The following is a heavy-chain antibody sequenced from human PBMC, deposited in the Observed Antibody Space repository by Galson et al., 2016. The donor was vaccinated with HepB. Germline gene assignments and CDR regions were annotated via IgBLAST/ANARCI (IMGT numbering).Heavy chain of an antibody. CDR3: ARDGVLRFPGGDGMDV. CDR2: ISYNGSST. D-gene: IGHD3-3*01. CDR1: GFIFSSYA. V-gene: IGHV3-30-3*01. J-gene: IGHJ6*04. Sequence: SLRLSCAASGFIFSSYAMHWVRQAPGKGLEWVAIISYNGSSTFYGDSVKGRFTISRDNSKNTLYLQMNSLRTEDTAVYYCARDGVLRFPGGDGMDVWGKGNTVTVSS.